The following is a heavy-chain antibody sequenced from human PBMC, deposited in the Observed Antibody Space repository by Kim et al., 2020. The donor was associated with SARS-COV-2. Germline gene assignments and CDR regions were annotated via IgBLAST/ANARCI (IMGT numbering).Heavy chain of an antibody. V-gene: IGHV4-59*01. CDR2: LDFSGST. CDR3: ARGGVWLGVYYYYFDV. D-gene: IGHD3-10*01. J-gene: IGHJ6*03. CDR1: GASINNYY. Sequence: SETLSLTCTVSGASINNYYWNWIRQAPGKGLEWIGYLDFSGSTNYNPSLKSRVTISVDTSKTQLSLKLTSVTAADTAIYYCARGGVWLGVYYYYFDVRGKGTTVTVSS.